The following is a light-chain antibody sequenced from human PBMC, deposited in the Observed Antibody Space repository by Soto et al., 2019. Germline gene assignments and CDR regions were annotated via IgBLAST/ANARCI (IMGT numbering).Light chain of an antibody. CDR2: DAS. V-gene: IGKV1-33*01. J-gene: IGKJ4*01. CDR3: QQYDNLPLT. CDR1: QDISNY. Sequence: DIQMTQSPSSLSASVGDRVTITCQASQDISNYLNWYQQKPGKAPKLLIYDASYLETGVPSRFSRSGSGTDFTFTISSLQPEDIATYYFQQYDNLPLTFGGGTKLDIK.